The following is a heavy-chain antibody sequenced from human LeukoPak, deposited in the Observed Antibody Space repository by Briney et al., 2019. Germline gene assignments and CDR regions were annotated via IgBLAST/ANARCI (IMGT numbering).Heavy chain of an antibody. CDR3: VRDRDSYGRRADH. Sequence: PGGSLRLSCAASGFTFSTYWMSWVRQAPGKGLEWVANIKQDGSEKNYVDSVKGRFIISRDNVENSLYLQMNSLRVEDTAVYYCVRDRDSYGRRADHWGQGTLVTVAS. J-gene: IGHJ4*02. CDR2: IKQDGSEK. D-gene: IGHD5-18*01. CDR1: GFTFSTYW. V-gene: IGHV3-7*01.